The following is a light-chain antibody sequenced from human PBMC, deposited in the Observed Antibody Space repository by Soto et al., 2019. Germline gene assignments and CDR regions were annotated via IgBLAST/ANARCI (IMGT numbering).Light chain of an antibody. J-gene: IGLJ3*02. CDR1: SSDIGGYNY. CDR2: DVR. V-gene: IGLV2-14*01. Sequence: QSALTQPASVSWSPGHSITISCTGTSSDIGGYNYVSWYQQHPGKAPKLLIYDVRSRPSGVSNRFSGSKSGNTASLTISGLQAEDEADYYCSSYTRSSTRVFGGGTKVTV. CDR3: SSYTRSSTRV.